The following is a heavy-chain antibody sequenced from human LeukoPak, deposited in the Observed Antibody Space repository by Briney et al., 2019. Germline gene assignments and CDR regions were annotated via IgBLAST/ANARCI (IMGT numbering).Heavy chain of an antibody. CDR3: AKDIHLWRRGWHQTPNY. CDR1: GFTFISYG. Sequence: PGGSLRLSCAASGFTFISYGMHWVRQAPGKGLEWVAVISYDGSKKDYADSVKGRFTISRDNSKQTLYLQMDSLRAEDTAVYYCAKDIHLWRRGWHQTPNYWGQGTLVTVSS. V-gene: IGHV3-30*18. J-gene: IGHJ4*02. CDR2: ISYDGSKK. D-gene: IGHD3-3*02.